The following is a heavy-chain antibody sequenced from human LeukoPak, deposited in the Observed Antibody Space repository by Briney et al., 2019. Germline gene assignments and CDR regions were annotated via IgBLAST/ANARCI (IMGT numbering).Heavy chain of an antibody. CDR3: ARGILAAAGTGFDY. CDR1: GLTVSSNY. V-gene: IGHV3-53*01. CDR2: IYSGGST. D-gene: IGHD6-13*01. J-gene: IGHJ4*02. Sequence: GGSLRLSCAASGLTVSSNYMNWVRQAPGKGLEWVSVIYSGGSTYYADSVKGRFTISRDHSKNTLYVQMNSLRAEDTAIYYCARGILAAAGTGFDYWGQGTLVTVSS.